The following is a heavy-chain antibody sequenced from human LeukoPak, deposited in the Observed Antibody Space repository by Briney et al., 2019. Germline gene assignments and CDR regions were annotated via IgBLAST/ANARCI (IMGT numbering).Heavy chain of an antibody. CDR1: GYIFTNYW. V-gene: IGHV5-51*01. Sequence: GESLKISYKGSGYIFTNYWIAWVRQMPGKGLEWMGMIYPVDSDTRYSPSFHGQVTISVDKSISTAYLQWGSLKASDTAMYYCARLEGNAFLDYWGQGTLVTVSS. CDR3: ARLEGNAFLDY. D-gene: IGHD2-8*01. CDR2: IYPVDSDT. J-gene: IGHJ4*02.